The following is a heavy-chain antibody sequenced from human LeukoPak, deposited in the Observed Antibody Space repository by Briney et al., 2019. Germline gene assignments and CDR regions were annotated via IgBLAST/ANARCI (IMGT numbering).Heavy chain of an antibody. CDR3: KSLIWGGCLDI. CDR1: GFTFSTYC. CDR2: IKKEGSYI. J-gene: IGHJ3*02. V-gene: IGHV3-7*01. Sequence: GGSLRLSCTASGFTFSTYCMSWVRQAPGKGLEWVANIKKEGSYIYYVDSVKGRFTISRDNAKSSQYLKMNNMTAENTAVYYSKSLIWGGCLDIWGQGTMVTVSS. D-gene: IGHD3-3*01.